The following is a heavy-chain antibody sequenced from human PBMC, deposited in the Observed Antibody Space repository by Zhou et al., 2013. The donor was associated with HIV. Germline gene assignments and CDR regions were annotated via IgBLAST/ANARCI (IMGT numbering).Heavy chain of an antibody. CDR1: GYTFVNYY. V-gene: IGHV1-2*02. D-gene: IGHD5-12*01. Sequence: QVQLVQSGAEVKKPGASVKVSCKASGYTFVNYYIHWVRQAPGQGLEYLGWIIPSSGDTRYAQNFQGRVTMTRDTSINTVYMELTRVKSDDTAVYYCAGYGRGYNWLYYWGQGTLVTVSS. CDR3: AGYGRGYNWLYY. CDR2: IIPSSGDT. J-gene: IGHJ4*02.